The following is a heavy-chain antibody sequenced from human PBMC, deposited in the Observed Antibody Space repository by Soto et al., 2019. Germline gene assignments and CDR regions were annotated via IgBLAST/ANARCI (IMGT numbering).Heavy chain of an antibody. CDR3: ARTESGYSYGFADV. Sequence: LRLSCAASGFTFSTYAVHWVRQAPGKGLEWVAVISYGGSDKYYADSVKGRFTISRDNSKNTLYLQMNSLRADDTAVYYCARTESGYSYGFADVWGQGTTVTVSS. CDR1: GFTFSTYA. D-gene: IGHD5-18*01. V-gene: IGHV3-30-3*01. J-gene: IGHJ6*02. CDR2: ISYGGSDK.